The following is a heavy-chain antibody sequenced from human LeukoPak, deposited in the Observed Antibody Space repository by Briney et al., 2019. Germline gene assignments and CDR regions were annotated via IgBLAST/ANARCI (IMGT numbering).Heavy chain of an antibody. D-gene: IGHD3-10*01. CDR1: GFTFSSYS. J-gene: IGHJ3*02. V-gene: IGHV3-21*01. Sequence: GGSLRLSCAASGFTFSSYSMNWVRQAPGKGLEWVSSISSSSSYIYYADSVKGRFTISRDNAKNSLYLQMNSLRAEDTAVYYCERDSHRPPPHYDLLAYGRAFDIWGQGTMVTVSS. CDR3: ERDSHRPPPHYDLLAYGRAFDI. CDR2: ISSSSSYI.